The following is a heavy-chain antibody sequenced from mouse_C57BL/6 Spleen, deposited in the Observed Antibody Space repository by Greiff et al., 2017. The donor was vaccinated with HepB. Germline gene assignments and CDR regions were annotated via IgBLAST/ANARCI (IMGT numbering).Heavy chain of an antibody. CDR2: ISSGGDYI. CDR3: TRGYYGSQYYFDY. Sequence: EVMLVESGEGLVKPGGSLKLSCAASGFTFSSYAMSWVRQTPEKRLEWVAYISSGGDYIYYADTVKGRFTISRDNARNTLYLQMSSLKSEDTAMYYCTRGYYGSQYYFDYWGQGTTLTVSS. J-gene: IGHJ2*01. D-gene: IGHD1-1*01. CDR1: GFTFSSYA. V-gene: IGHV5-9-1*02.